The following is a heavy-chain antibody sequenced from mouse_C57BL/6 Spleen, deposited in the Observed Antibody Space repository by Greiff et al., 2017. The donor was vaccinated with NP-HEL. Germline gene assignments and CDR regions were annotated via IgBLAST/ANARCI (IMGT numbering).Heavy chain of an antibody. CDR3: ARRIYYDYYAMDY. V-gene: IGHV1-82*01. D-gene: IGHD2-1*01. CDR2: IYPGDGDT. Sequence: QVQLKESGPELVKPGASVKISCKASGYAFSSSWMNWVKQRPGKGLEWIGRIYPGDGDTNYNGKFKGKATLTADKSSSTAYMQLSSLTSEDSAVYFCARRIYYDYYAMDYWGQGTSVTVSS. J-gene: IGHJ4*01. CDR1: GYAFSSSW.